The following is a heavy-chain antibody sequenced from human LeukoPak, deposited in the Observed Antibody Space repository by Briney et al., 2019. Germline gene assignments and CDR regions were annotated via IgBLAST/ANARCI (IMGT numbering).Heavy chain of an antibody. J-gene: IGHJ4*02. CDR3: GRDRQQLVDY. CDR2: ISSSSSTI. CDR1: GFTFSIYS. D-gene: IGHD6-13*01. V-gene: IGHV3-48*01. Sequence: GGSLRLPCAASGFTFSIYSMNGVRQAPGKGREWVSYISSSSSTIYSADSVKGRFTISRDNAKNSLYLQMNSLRAEETAVYYCGRDRQQLVDYWGQGTLVTVSS.